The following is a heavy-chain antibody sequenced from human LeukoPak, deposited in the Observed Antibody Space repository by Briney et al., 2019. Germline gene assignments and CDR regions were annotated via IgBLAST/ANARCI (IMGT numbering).Heavy chain of an antibody. V-gene: IGHV3-23*01. CDR2: ISGSGGST. CDR3: AKDDRWELLSYFQH. CDR1: GFTFSSYG. J-gene: IGHJ1*01. D-gene: IGHD1-26*01. Sequence: GGSLRLSCAASGFTFSSYGISWVRQAPGKGLEWVSAISGSGGSTYYADSVKGRFTISRDNSKNTLYLQMNSLRAEDTAVYYCAKDDRWELLSYFQHWGQGTLVTVSS.